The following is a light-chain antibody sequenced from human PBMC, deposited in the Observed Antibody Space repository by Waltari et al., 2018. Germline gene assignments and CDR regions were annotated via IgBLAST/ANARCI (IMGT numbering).Light chain of an antibody. CDR3: QHDNSYSPT. CDR1: QSISSW. CDR2: KAS. Sequence: DIQMTQSPSTLSASVGDRVTITCRASQSISSWLAWYQQRPGKAPNLLIYKASSLESGVPSRFSGSGSGTEFTLTISSLQPDDFATYYCQHDNSYSPTFGQGTKVEIK. V-gene: IGKV1-5*03. J-gene: IGKJ1*01.